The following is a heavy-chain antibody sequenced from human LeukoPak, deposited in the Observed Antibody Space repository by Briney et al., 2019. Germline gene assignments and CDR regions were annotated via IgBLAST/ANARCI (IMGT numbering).Heavy chain of an antibody. D-gene: IGHD6-19*01. CDR1: GYTFTSYG. CDR2: ISAYNGNT. J-gene: IGHJ5*02. CDR3: ARDQAEVGESVAGGNWFDP. V-gene: IGHV1-18*01. Sequence: ASVKVSCKASGYTFTSYGISWVRQAPGQGLEWMGWISAYNGNTNYAQKLQGRVTMTTDTSTSTAYMELRSLRSDDTAVYYCARDQAEVGESVAGGNWFDPWGQGTLVTVSS.